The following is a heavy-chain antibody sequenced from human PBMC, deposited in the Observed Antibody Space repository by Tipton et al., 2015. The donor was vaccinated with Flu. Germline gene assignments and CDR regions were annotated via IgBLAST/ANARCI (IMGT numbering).Heavy chain of an antibody. CDR3: GRDFNWGEGY. D-gene: IGHD3-16*01. CDR1: GFPFSSYS. J-gene: IGHJ4*02. Sequence: VQLVQSGGGLVQPGASLRLSCTASGFPFSSYSMNWVRQAPGKGLEFVSSIDPTSYHNLYADSVQGRFTISRDNTRSSLYLQMNSLRLDDTAVYYCGRDFNWGEGYWGQGTLVTVSS. V-gene: IGHV3-21*01. CDR2: IDPTSYHN.